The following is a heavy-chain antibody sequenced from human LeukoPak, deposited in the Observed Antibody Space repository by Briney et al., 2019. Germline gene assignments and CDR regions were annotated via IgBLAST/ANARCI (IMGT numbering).Heavy chain of an antibody. CDR3: ARVAAEVVGVPGAIGFGWLRRDYYYMDV. V-gene: IGHV1-46*01. J-gene: IGHJ6*03. CDR1: GCTFTSYY. Sequence: VASVKVSCKASGCTFTSYYMHWVRQAPGEGLEWMGIINPSGGSTSYAQKFQGRVTMTRDMSTSTVYMELSSLRSEDTAVYYCARVAAEVVGVPGAIGFGWLRRDYYYMDVWGKGTTVTVSS. CDR2: INPSGGST. D-gene: IGHD2-2*02.